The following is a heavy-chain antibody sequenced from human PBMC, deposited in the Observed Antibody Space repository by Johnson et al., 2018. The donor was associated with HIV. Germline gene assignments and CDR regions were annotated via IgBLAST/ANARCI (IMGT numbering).Heavy chain of an antibody. CDR2: ISHDGTTK. Sequence: QVLLVESGGGLVQSGGSLRLSCAASGFTFSNYAMHWVRQAPGKGLEWVTLISHDGTTKYSADSVKGRLTIPKDNSKSTLYVQMNRLTVDDTAVYYCAREGGAFYDSSGSLAFDIWGQGTMVTVSS. V-gene: IGHV3-30-3*01. CDR3: AREGGAFYDSSGSLAFDI. J-gene: IGHJ3*02. CDR1: GFTFSNYA. D-gene: IGHD3-22*01.